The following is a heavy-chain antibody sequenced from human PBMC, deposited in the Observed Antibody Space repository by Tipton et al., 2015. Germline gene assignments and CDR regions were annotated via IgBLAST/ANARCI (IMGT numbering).Heavy chain of an antibody. CDR3: ARGRSGTYYYGMDV. CDR2: IYYSGST. Sequence: TLSLTCTVSGGSIRSYYWNWVRQSPGKGLEWIAYIYYSGSTNYNPSLKSRVTISVDRSKNQFSLELSSVTAADTAVYYCARGRSGTYYYGMDVWGQGTTVTVSS. J-gene: IGHJ6*02. D-gene: IGHD3-10*01. CDR1: GGSIRSYY. V-gene: IGHV4-59*12.